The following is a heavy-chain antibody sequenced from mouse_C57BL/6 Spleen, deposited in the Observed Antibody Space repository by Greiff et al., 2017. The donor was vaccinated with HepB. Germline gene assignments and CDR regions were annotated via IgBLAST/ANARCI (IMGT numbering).Heavy chain of an antibody. CDR2: ISSGGDYI. V-gene: IGHV5-9-1*02. CDR3: TREDYGNYREAWFAY. Sequence: EVKLMESGEGLVKPGGSLKLSCAASGFTFSSYAMSWVRQTPEKRLEWVAYISSGGDYIYYADTVKGRFTISRDNARNTLYLQMSSLKSEDTAMYYCTREDYGNYREAWFAYWGQGTLVTVSA. J-gene: IGHJ3*01. CDR1: GFTFSSYA. D-gene: IGHD2-1*01.